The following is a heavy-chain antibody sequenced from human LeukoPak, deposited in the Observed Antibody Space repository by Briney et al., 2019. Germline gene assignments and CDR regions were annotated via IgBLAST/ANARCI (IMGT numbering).Heavy chain of an antibody. CDR1: GFTFSNYA. Sequence: GASLRLSCAASGFTFSNYAMSWVRRAPGKGLEWVSAILGSGGSTYYADSVKGRFTVSRDNSKSTLYLQMNSLRAEDTALYYCAKWGDYDVLTGYYVPDYWGQGTLVTVSS. D-gene: IGHD3-9*01. CDR2: ILGSGGST. V-gene: IGHV3-23*01. CDR3: AKWGDYDVLTGYYVPDY. J-gene: IGHJ4*02.